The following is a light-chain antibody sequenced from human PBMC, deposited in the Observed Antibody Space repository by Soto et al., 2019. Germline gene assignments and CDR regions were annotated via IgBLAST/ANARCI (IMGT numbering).Light chain of an antibody. CDR3: QQFETWPRT. CDR2: GAS. J-gene: IGKJ1*01. Sequence: EIVMTQSPATLYVSPGARATLSCRASQSVGSNLVWYQQKPGQSPRLLIYGASTRATGIPARFSGSGSGTEFTLTISSLQSEDFAVYYCQQFETWPRTFGQGTKVEIK. CDR1: QSVGSN. V-gene: IGKV3-15*01.